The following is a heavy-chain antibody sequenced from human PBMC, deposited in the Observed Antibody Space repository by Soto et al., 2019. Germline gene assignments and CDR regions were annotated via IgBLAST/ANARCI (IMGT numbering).Heavy chain of an antibody. CDR1: GFTFSDYV. D-gene: IGHD2-8*01. CDR2: IWFDGSNE. J-gene: IGHJ4*02. Sequence: QVQLVESGGGVVQPGSSLRLSCAASGFTFSDYVIHWFRQAPGKGLEWVAVIWFDGSNEYYADSVKDRFSISRDNSKNTVYLQMNSLSVEDTALYYCARYGYCADGVCNYYFDFWGQGTLVTVSS. V-gene: IGHV3-33*01. CDR3: ARYGYCADGVCNYYFDF.